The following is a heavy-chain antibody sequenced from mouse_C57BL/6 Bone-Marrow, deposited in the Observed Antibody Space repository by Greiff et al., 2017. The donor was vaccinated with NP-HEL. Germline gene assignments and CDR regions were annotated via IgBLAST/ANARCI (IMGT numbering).Heavy chain of an antibody. CDR2: IDPENGDA. CDR3: TAIVTTTGYYFDY. J-gene: IGHJ2*01. V-gene: IGHV14-4*01. Sequence: EVQLQQSGAELVRPAATVSLSCTASGFNITDDYMHWVNQRPEKGLEWMGWIDPENGDAEYVSKFPGKGTITADTSSNTAYLQLSSLPSEDTAIYYCTAIVTTTGYYFDYWGQGTTLTVSS. D-gene: IGHD2-12*01. CDR1: GFNITDDY.